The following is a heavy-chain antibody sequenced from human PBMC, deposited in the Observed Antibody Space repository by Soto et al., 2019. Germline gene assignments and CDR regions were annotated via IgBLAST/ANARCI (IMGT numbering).Heavy chain of an antibody. CDR3: ARQGYSSSWYKLEY. CDR2: IYYSGST. V-gene: IGHV4-59*08. D-gene: IGHD6-13*01. Sequence: SETLSLTCTVSGGSISSYYWSWIRQPPGKGLEWIGYIYYSGSTNYNPSLKSRVTISVDTSKNQFSLKLSSVTAADTAVYYCARQGYSSSWYKLEYWGQGTLVTVS. J-gene: IGHJ4*02. CDR1: GGSISSYY.